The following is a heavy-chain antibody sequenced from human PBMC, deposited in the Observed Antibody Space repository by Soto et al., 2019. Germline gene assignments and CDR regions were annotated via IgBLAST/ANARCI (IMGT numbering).Heavy chain of an antibody. V-gene: IGHV1-69*12. CDR1: GGTFSRYA. Sequence: QVKLVQSGAEVKKPGSSVKVSCKASGGTFSRYAISWVRQAPGQGLEWMGGIIPIFGTANYAQKFQGRVTITADESTSTAYMELSSLRSEDTAVYYCARKYYYDSSGASGYGMDVWGQGTTVTVSS. CDR3: ARKYYYDSSGASGYGMDV. J-gene: IGHJ6*02. CDR2: IIPIFGTA. D-gene: IGHD3-22*01.